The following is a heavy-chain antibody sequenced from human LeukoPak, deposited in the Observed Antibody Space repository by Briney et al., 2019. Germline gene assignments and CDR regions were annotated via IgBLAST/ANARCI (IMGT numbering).Heavy chain of an antibody. J-gene: IGHJ4*02. Sequence: SVKVSCKASGGNFNSFAFSWVRQAPGQGLEWMGGIIPIFGTANYAQKFQGRVTITADESTSTAYMELSSLRSEDTAVYYCARTIPSGGDGYSFFDYWGQGTLVTVSS. D-gene: IGHD5-24*01. CDR2: IIPIFGTA. V-gene: IGHV1-69*13. CDR1: GGNFNSFA. CDR3: ARTIPSGGDGYSFFDY.